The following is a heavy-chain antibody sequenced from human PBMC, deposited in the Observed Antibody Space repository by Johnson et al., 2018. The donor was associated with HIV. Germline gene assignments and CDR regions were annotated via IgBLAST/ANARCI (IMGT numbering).Heavy chain of an antibody. D-gene: IGHD6-13*01. CDR2: ISYDGSNK. V-gene: IGHV3-30-3*01. Sequence: QVQLVESGGGVVPPGRSLRLSCEGSGFTFNNYHVHWVRQAPGKGLEWVAVISYDGSNKYYANSVKGRFTISRDYSKNTVYLQMNGLRVEETAVYRCAISPVYLAAKCFFDGFDIWGQGTMVTVSS. J-gene: IGHJ3*02. CDR1: GFTFNNYH. CDR3: AISPVYLAAKCFFDGFDI.